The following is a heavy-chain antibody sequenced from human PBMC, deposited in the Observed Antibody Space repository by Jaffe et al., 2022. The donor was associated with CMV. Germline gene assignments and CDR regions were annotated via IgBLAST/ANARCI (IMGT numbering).Heavy chain of an antibody. CDR1: GFTFSSHA. Sequence: EVQLVESGGGLVQPGGSLRLSCSASGFTFSSHAVSWVRQAPGNRLEWVSIISGSGESTNYADSVKGRFTISRDNSKNTVYLQMNGLRVEDTAVYYCAKADCGGVACYRSDYWGQGTLVTVSS. J-gene: IGHJ4*02. CDR2: ISGSGEST. V-gene: IGHV3-23*04. CDR3: AKADCGGVACYRSDY. D-gene: IGHD2-21*01.